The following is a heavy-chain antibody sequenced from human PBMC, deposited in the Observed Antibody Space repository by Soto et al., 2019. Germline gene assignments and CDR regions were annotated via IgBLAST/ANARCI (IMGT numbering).Heavy chain of an antibody. CDR3: XXQPGGGGY. D-gene: IGHD3-10*01. Sequence: EVQLVESGGGLIQPGGSLRLSCAVSGFTVSNNYMSWVRQAPGMGLGGVLVFLSGGYTAYGDSVKGRFTISRDNSXXXXXXXXXXXXXXXXXXXXXXXQPGGGGYWGQGTLVTVSS. CDR2: FLSGGYT. CDR1: GFTVSNNY. J-gene: IGHJ4*02. V-gene: IGHV3-53*01.